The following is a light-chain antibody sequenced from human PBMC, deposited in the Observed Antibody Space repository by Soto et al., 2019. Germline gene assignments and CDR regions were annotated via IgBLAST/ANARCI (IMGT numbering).Light chain of an antibody. Sequence: EIVMTQSPATLSVSPGERATLSCRASQSVSSYLAWYQQKPGQAPRLLIYGASSRATGIPDRFSGSGSGTDFTLTISRLEPEDSAVYYCQQYGSSPQATFGQGTRLEIK. V-gene: IGKV3-20*01. CDR1: QSVSSY. CDR3: QQYGSSPQAT. J-gene: IGKJ5*01. CDR2: GAS.